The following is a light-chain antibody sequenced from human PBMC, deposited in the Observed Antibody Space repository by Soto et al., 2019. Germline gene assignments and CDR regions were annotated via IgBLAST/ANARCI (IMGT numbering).Light chain of an antibody. J-gene: IGLJ3*02. CDR2: SNN. Sequence: QSVLTQPPSASGTPGQRVTISCSGSSSNIGSNTVNWYQQLPGTAPKLLIYSNNQRPSGVPNRFSGSRSGDKASLTVSGLQTEDEGLYYCAAHAGGNTGLFGGGTKLTVL. CDR1: SSNIGSNT. V-gene: IGLV1-44*01. CDR3: AAHAGGNTGL.